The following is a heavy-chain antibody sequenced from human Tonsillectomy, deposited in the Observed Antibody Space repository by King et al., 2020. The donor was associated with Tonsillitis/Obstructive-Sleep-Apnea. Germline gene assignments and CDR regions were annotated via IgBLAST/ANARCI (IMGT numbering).Heavy chain of an antibody. Sequence: VQLVESGGGLVQPGGSLRLSCAASGFTFSSYAMSWVRQAPGKGLEWVSTIIGSGGSTYCSDAVKGRFTISRDNSKNTLYLQMNSLRAEDTAVYYCAKGGYCSSTSCPFDYWGQGTLVTVSS. CDR3: AKGGYCSSTSCPFDY. CDR1: GFTFSSYA. J-gene: IGHJ4*02. CDR2: IIGSGGST. V-gene: IGHV3-23*04. D-gene: IGHD2-2*01.